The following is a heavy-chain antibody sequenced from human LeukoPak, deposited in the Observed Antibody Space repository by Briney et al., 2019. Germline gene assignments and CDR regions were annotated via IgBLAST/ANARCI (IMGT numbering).Heavy chain of an antibody. Sequence: SVTVSCKASGGTFSSYAISWVRQAPGQGLEWMGGIIPIFGTANYAQKFQGRVTITADESTSTAYMELSSLRSEDTAVYYCARDSSEFRSLIPHWGQGTLVTVSS. CDR2: IIPIFGTA. D-gene: IGHD2-21*01. CDR1: GGTFSSYA. J-gene: IGHJ1*01. CDR3: ARDSSEFRSLIPH. V-gene: IGHV1-69*13.